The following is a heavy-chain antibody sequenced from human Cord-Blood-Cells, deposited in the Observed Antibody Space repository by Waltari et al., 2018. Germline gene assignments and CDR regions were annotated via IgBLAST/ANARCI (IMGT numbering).Heavy chain of an antibody. V-gene: IGHV4-59*11. Sequence: QVQLQESGPGLVKTSETLSLTCTVSGGSISSHYWSWIRQPPGKGLEWIGYIYYSGSTNYNPSLKSRVTISVDTSKNQFSLKLSSVTAADTAVYYCARGDSSSYYYYYGMDVWGQGTTVTVSS. CDR1: GGSISSHY. J-gene: IGHJ6*02. D-gene: IGHD6-6*01. CDR2: IYYSGST. CDR3: ARGDSSSYYYYYGMDV.